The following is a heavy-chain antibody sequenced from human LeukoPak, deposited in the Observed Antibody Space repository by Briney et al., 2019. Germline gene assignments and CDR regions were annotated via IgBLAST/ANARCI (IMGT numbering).Heavy chain of an antibody. CDR2: MYHDGST. CDR3: ARVAVSAREYFDY. D-gene: IGHD2-21*02. J-gene: IGHJ4*02. Sequence: SETLSLTCTVSGGSISSISYYWGWIRQPPGKGLEWIGSMYHDGSTYYNPSLKSRVTISVDTSKNQFSLRLSSVTAADTAVYYCARVAVSAREYFDYWGQGTLVTVSS. V-gene: IGHV4-39*07. CDR1: GGSISSISYY.